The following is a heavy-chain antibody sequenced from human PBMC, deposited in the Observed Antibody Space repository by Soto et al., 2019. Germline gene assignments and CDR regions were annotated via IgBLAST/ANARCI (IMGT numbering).Heavy chain of an antibody. J-gene: IGHJ4*02. CDR3: ARGSTDSYPGSRIFDF. CDR2: ITDTGGDT. V-gene: IGHV3-23*01. Sequence: PVVSLRLSCVASGIPFVSRAMSWVRQAPGEGLEWVSTITDTGGDTKYADSVRGRFTMSRDNSKKTLYLQMNSLRVEDSALYYCARGSTDSYPGSRIFDFWGRGTLVTVSS. CDR1: GIPFVSRA. D-gene: IGHD3-10*01.